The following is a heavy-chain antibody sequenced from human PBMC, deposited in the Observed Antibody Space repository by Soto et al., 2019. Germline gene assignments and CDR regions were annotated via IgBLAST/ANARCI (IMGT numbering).Heavy chain of an antibody. D-gene: IGHD3-16*02. V-gene: IGHV4-34*01. CDR2: INHSGNT. J-gene: IGHJ4*02. CDR3: ARGGGGYDYVWGSYRPFDF. CDR1: GQSFRDYH. Sequence: QVLLQQWGAGLLKPSETLSLTCAVYGQSFRDYHWSWIRQSPGKGLDWIGEINHSGNTNYNPSLKGRVTIPLDTSKNQFSLNLSSVTAADSAVYYCARGGGGYDYVWGSYRPFDFWGQGTLVTVSS.